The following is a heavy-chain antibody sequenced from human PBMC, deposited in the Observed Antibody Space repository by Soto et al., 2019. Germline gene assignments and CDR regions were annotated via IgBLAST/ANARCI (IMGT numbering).Heavy chain of an antibody. Sequence: QVQLLQSGAEVKKPGASVKVSCKASGYTFTSHGITWVRQAPGLVLDWMGWISAYNGNTDYAQKLQGRVTMTTDTATSTAYMELRSLRSDDTAVYYCARLLRWSTGYYYTMDVWGQGTTVSVSS. CDR2: ISAYNGNT. CDR1: GYTFTSHG. V-gene: IGHV1-18*01. J-gene: IGHJ6*02. D-gene: IGHD3-22*01. CDR3: ARLLRWSTGYYYTMDV.